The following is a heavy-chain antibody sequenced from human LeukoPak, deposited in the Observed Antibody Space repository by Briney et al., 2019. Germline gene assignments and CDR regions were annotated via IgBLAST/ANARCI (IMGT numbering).Heavy chain of an antibody. Sequence: GGSLRLSCAASGLTFSSYGMSWFRKPPGKGLEWVSAISGSGGSTYYADSVKGRFTISRDNSKNTLYLQMNSLRAADTAVYYCARGTIVGHTIYGYWGRGTLVTVSS. J-gene: IGHJ4*02. CDR1: GLTFSSYG. V-gene: IGHV3-23*01. D-gene: IGHD1-26*01. CDR2: ISGSGGST. CDR3: ARGTIVGHTIYGY.